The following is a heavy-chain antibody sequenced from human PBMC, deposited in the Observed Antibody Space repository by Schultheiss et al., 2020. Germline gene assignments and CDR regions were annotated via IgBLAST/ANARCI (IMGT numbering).Heavy chain of an antibody. Sequence: SETLSLTCAVSGYSISSGYYWGWIRQPPGKGLEWIGFIYYSGTTYYNPSLNSRVTISVDTSKNQFSLKLSSVTAADTAVYYCARVRAAAGIDYWGQGTLVTVSS. CDR1: GYSISSGYY. V-gene: IGHV4-38-2*01. J-gene: IGHJ4*02. CDR2: IYYSGTT. D-gene: IGHD6-13*01. CDR3: ARVRAAAGIDY.